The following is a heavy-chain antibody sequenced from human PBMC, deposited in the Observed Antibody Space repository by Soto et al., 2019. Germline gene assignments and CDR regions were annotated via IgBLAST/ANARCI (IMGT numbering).Heavy chain of an antibody. J-gene: IGHJ3*01. V-gene: IGHV3-53*01. CDR3: ATWHEREHAYDV. Sequence: TGGSLRLSCAASGLTVSGKKYVAWVRQAPGKGLEWVSALYDVDGSFYSDSVKGRFTTSSDSSKTTVYLQMNDLRPADTAVYYCATWHEREHAYDVWCQGTTVTVSS. CDR2: LYDVDGS. D-gene: IGHD1-1*01. CDR1: GLTVSGKKY.